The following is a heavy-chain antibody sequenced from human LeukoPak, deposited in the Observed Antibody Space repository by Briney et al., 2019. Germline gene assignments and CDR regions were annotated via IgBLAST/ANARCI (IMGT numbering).Heavy chain of an antibody. CDR1: GYSFMKYD. CDR2: MNPNIGTT. J-gene: IGHJ4*02. D-gene: IGHD3-9*01. V-gene: IGHV1-8*03. Sequence: ASVKVSCKSSGYSFMKYDINWVRQATGQGLEWMGWMNPNIGTTDYAQKFQGRVTITMNTSISTTYMELSSLRSDDTAVYYCARAWAYGILTGYSGHFDYWGQGTLVTVSS. CDR3: ARAWAYGILTGYSGHFDY.